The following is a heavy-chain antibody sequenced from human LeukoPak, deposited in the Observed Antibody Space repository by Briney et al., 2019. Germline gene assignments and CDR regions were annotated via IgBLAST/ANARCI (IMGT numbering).Heavy chain of an antibody. J-gene: IGHJ4*02. D-gene: IGHD6-19*01. CDR2: IRNRAYGGTT. V-gene: IGHV3-49*04. CDR3: TRDINPTVAVAGYYFDS. CDR1: GFTFADSA. Sequence: GGSLRLSCRTSGFTFADSALGWVRQAPGQGLEWVCLIRNRAYGGTTEYAASVQGRFTISRDDSKSIAYLQMNSLKTEDTAVYYCTRDINPTVAVAGYYFDSWGQGTLVTVSS.